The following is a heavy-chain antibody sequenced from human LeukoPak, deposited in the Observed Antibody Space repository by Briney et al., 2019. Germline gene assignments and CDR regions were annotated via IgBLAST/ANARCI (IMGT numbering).Heavy chain of an antibody. CDR3: ARGSEGYCSGGGCYYGMDV. CDR1: GFTFSIYT. D-gene: IGHD2-15*01. J-gene: IGHJ6*01. CDR2: ISSSSSQI. V-gene: IGHV3-21*01. Sequence: GGSLRLSCAASGFTFSIYTMNWVRQAPGKGLEWVSYISSSSSQIYYADSVKGRFTLSRDNAENLLYLQMNSLRAEDTAVYYCARGSEGYCSGGGCYYGMDVWGQGTTVTVSS.